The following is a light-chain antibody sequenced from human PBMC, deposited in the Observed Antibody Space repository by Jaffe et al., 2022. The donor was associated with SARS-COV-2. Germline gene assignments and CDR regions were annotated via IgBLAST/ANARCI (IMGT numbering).Light chain of an antibody. CDR3: QQRSHWWT. V-gene: IGKV3-11*01. CDR1: QSVSIY. J-gene: IGKJ1*01. CDR2: DTS. Sequence: EIVLTQSPATLSLSPGERATLSCRASQSVSIYLAWYQQKPGQAPRLLIYDTSNRATGIPARFSGSGSGTDFTLTISSLEPEDFALYYCQQRSHWWTFGQGTKVEIK.